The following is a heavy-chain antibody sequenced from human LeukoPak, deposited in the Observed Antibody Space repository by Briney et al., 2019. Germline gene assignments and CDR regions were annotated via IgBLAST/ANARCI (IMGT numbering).Heavy chain of an antibody. V-gene: IGHV5-51*01. CDR1: GYSFTNYW. CDR2: IYPGDSDT. Sequence: GESLKISCKSSGYSFTNYWIGWVRQMPGEGLEWMGIIYPGDSDTRYSPSFQGQVTISADKSINTAYLQWNSLKAPDSAMYYCARRDSGFEFFDYWGQGTLVTVSS. CDR3: ARRDSGFEFFDY. D-gene: IGHD5-12*01. J-gene: IGHJ4*02.